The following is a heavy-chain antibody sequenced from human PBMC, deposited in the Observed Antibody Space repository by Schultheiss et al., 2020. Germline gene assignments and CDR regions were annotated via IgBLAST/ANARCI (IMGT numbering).Heavy chain of an antibody. Sequence: GESLKISCRASGYTFTSYGISWVRQAPGQGLEWMGWISAYNGNTNYAQKFQGRVTMTTDTSASTAYMELRSLRSDDTAVYYCARGGKRRGTYYPSDYWGQGTLVTVSS. CDR3: ARGGKRRGTYYPSDY. V-gene: IGHV1-18*01. J-gene: IGHJ4*02. CDR2: ISAYNGNT. D-gene: IGHD1-26*01. CDR1: GYTFTSYG.